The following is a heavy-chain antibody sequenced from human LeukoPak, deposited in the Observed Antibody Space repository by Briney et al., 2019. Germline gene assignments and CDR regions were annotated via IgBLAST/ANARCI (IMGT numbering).Heavy chain of an antibody. Sequence: GGSLRLSCAASGFTFSNAWMSWVRQAPGKGLEWVGRIKSKTDGWTTDYAAPVKGRFTISRDDSKNTLYLQMNSLKTEDTAVYYCTTDPPLYCSGGSCYSVGNWFDPWGQGTLVTVSS. CDR1: GFTFSNAW. J-gene: IGHJ5*02. V-gene: IGHV3-15*01. CDR2: IKSKTDGWTT. CDR3: TTDPPLYCSGGSCYSVGNWFDP. D-gene: IGHD2-15*01.